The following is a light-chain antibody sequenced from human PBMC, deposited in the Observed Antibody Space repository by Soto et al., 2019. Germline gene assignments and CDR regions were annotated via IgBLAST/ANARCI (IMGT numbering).Light chain of an antibody. CDR2: EGS. V-gene: IGLV2-23*01. CDR3: CSYAGSSTPHYV. CDR1: SSDVGSYNL. J-gene: IGLJ1*01. Sequence: QSVLTQPASVSGSPGQSITISCTGTSSDVGSYNLVSWYQQHPGKAHKLMIYEGSKRPSGVSNRFSGSKSGNTASLTISGLQAEDEADYYCCSYAGSSTPHYVFGTGTKVTVL.